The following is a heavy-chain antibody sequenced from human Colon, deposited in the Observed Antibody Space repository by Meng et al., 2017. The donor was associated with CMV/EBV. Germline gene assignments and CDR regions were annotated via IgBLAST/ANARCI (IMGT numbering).Heavy chain of an antibody. V-gene: IGHV3-66*01. CDR1: GFTVSSNY. J-gene: IGHJ4*02. Sequence: EVDVVESGGGVVQPGGFLRLSCAASGFTVSSNYMSWVRQAPGKGLEWASVIYSGGSTYYADSVKGRFTISRDNSKNTLYLQMNSLRAEDTAVYYCARDSSSWYADYWGQGTLVTVSS. CDR3: ARDSSSWYADY. CDR2: IYSGGST. D-gene: IGHD6-13*01.